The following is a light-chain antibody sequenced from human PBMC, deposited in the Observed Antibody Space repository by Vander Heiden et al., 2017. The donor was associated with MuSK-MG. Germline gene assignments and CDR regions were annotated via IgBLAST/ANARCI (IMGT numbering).Light chain of an antibody. CDR2: DVS. V-gene: IGLV2-14*01. CDR1: TSDVGGYNY. J-gene: IGLJ1*01. Sequence: LGQPASVSGSPGQSITISCTGTTSDVGGYNYVSWYQQHPGKAPKLMIYDVSNRPSGVSNRFSGSKSGNTASLTISGLQAEDEADYYCSSYTSSSTLVFGTGTKVTVL. CDR3: SSYTSSSTLV.